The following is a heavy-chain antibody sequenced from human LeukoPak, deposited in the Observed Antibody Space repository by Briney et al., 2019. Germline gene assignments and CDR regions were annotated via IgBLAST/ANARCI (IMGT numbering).Heavy chain of an antibody. D-gene: IGHD3-10*01. Sequence: GGSLRLSCAASGFTFSSYAMSWVRQAPGKGLEWVSAISGSGGSTYYADSVKGRFTISRDNSKNTLYLQMNSLRAEDTAVYYCAKDPRGGPFRGYYYYGMDLWGQGTTVTVSS. V-gene: IGHV3-23*01. J-gene: IGHJ6*02. CDR1: GFTFSSYA. CDR3: AKDPRGGPFRGYYYYGMDL. CDR2: ISGSGGST.